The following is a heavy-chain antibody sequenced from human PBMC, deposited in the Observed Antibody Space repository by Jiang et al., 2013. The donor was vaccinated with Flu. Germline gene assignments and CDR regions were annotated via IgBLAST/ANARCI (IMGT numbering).Heavy chain of an antibody. V-gene: IGHV4-31*02. CDR1: GDSMNTGGYF. CDR3: ARGVSKAYFDS. J-gene: IGHJ4*02. Sequence: GPGLVKPSQTLSLTCSVSGDSMNTGGYFYSWIRQYPGKGLEWIGYIYFSGSSYYNPSLRSRLTLSIDPSKYVFSLKLASVTAADTAVYYCARGVSKAYFDSWGQGTLVT. CDR2: IYFSGSS. D-gene: IGHD3-16*01.